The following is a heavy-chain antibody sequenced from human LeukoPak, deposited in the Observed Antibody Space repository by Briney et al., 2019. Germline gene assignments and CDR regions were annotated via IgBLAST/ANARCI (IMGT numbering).Heavy chain of an antibody. CDR1: GYTFTSYD. V-gene: IGHV1-8*03. Sequence: GASVKVSCKASGYTFTSYDINWVRQATGQGLEWMGWMNPNSGNTGYAQKFQGRVTITRNTSISTAYMELSSLRSEDTAVYYCARGIPYCSSTSCYYYYYYMDVWGKGTTVTVSS. CDR3: ARGIPYCSSTSCYYYYYYMDV. CDR2: MNPNSGNT. D-gene: IGHD2-2*01. J-gene: IGHJ6*03.